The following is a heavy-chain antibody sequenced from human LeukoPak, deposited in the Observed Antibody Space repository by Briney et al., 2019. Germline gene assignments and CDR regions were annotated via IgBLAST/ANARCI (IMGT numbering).Heavy chain of an antibody. CDR2: IYPGDSDT. Sequence: GESLKISCKGSGYSFTSYWIGWVRQMPGKGLEWMGIIYPGDSDTRYSPSFQGQVTISADKSISTAYLQWSSLKASDTAMYYCATARTGHGEWVAAAGDYWGQGTLVTVSS. CDR1: GYSFTSYW. D-gene: IGHD6-13*01. V-gene: IGHV5-51*01. J-gene: IGHJ4*02. CDR3: ATARTGHGEWVAAAGDY.